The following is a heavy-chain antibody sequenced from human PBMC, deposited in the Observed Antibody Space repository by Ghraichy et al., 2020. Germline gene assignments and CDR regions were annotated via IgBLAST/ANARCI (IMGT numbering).Heavy chain of an antibody. V-gene: IGHV3-9*01. CDR2: ISWKSGSM. CDR3: AKGRNIYYYDSGDYYDPDAFDI. Sequence: SLRLSCAASGFTFDDYAMHWVRQAPGKGLEWVSGISWKSGSMGYADSVKGRFTISRDNAKNSLYLQMNSLRAEDTALYYCAKGRNIYYYDSGDYYDPDAFDIWGQGTIVTVSS. D-gene: IGHD3-22*01. J-gene: IGHJ3*02. CDR1: GFTFDDYA.